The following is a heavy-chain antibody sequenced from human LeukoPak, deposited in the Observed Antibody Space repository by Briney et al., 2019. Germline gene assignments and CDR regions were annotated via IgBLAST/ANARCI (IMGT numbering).Heavy chain of an antibody. CDR1: GFTFSSYA. CDR3: ARTRWWLGGLFDY. Sequence: GGSLRLSCAAPGFTFSSYAMHWSRQSPGKGLEWVAVISYDGSNKYYADSVKGRFTISRDNSKNTLYLQMNSLRAEDTAVYFCARTRWWLGGLFDYWGQGTLVTVSS. V-gene: IGHV3-30-3*01. J-gene: IGHJ4*02. D-gene: IGHD6-19*01. CDR2: ISYDGSNK.